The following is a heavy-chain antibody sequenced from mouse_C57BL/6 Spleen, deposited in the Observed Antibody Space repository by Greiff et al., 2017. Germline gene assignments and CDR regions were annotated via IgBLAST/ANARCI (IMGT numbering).Heavy chain of an antibody. CDR1: GFTFSDYY. CDR3: AREDYGTLFDY. Sequence: EVHLVESEGGLVQPGSSMKLSCTASGFTFSDYYMAWVRQVPEKGLEWVANINYDGSSTYYLDSLKSRFFISRDNAKNILYLQMSSLKSEDTATYYCAREDYGTLFDYWGQGTTLTVSS. V-gene: IGHV5-16*01. CDR2: INYDGSST. D-gene: IGHD2-1*01. J-gene: IGHJ2*01.